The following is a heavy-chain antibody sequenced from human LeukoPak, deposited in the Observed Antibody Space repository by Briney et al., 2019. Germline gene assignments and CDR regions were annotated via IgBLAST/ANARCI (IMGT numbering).Heavy chain of an antibody. CDR3: ARARRPTNMLYPIPHFDY. CDR1: GGSISSYY. V-gene: IGHV4-59*01. J-gene: IGHJ4*02. Sequence: SETLSLTCTVSGGSISSYYWSWIRQPPGKGLEWIGYIYYSGSTNYNPSLKSRVTISVDTSKNQFSLKLSSVTAADTAVYYCARARRPTNMLYPIPHFDYWGQGTLVTVSS. CDR2: IYYSGST. D-gene: IGHD2-8*01.